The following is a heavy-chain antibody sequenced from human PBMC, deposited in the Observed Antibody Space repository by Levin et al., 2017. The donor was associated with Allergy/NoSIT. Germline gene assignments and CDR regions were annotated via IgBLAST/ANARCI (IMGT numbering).Heavy chain of an antibody. V-gene: IGHV3-30*18. D-gene: IGHD6-19*01. CDR1: GFTFSSYG. J-gene: IGHJ4*02. CDR2: ISYDGSNK. Sequence: GGSLRLSCAASGFTFSSYGMHWVRQAPGKGLEWVAVISYDGSNKYYADSVKGRFTISRDNSKNTLYLQMNSLRAEDTAVYYCAKSEDDEWLVIKSFDYWGQGTLVTVSS. CDR3: AKSEDDEWLVIKSFDY.